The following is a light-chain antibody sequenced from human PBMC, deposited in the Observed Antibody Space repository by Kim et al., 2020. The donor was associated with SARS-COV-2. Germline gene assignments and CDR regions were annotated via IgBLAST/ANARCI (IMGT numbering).Light chain of an antibody. CDR2: GAS. J-gene: IGKJ2*01. Sequence: SVSPGERATLSCRASRSVSSNLAWYQQNPGQAPSLLIYGASTRATGIPARFSGSGSGTEFTLTISSLQSEDFAVYYCQQYNNWPQTFGQGTKLEI. CDR1: RSVSSN. V-gene: IGKV3-15*01. CDR3: QQYNNWPQT.